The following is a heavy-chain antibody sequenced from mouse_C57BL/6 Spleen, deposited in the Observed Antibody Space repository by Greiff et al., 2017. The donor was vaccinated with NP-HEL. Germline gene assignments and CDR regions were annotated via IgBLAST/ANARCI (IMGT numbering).Heavy chain of an antibody. CDR3: ARWGSSTD. CDR1: GYTFTSYW. CDR2: IDPSDSYT. D-gene: IGHD1-1*01. V-gene: IGHV1-69*01. Sequence: QVQLKQPGAELVMPGASVKLSCKASGYTFTSYWMHWVKQRPGQGLEWIGEIDPSDSYTNYNQKFKGKSTLTVDKSSSTAYMQLSSLTSEDSAVYYCARWGSSTDWGQGTLVTVSA. J-gene: IGHJ3*01.